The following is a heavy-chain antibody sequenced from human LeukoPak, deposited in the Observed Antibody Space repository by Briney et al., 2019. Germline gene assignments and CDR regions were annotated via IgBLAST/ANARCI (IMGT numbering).Heavy chain of an antibody. J-gene: IGHJ6*02. V-gene: IGHV1-18*01. Sequence: ASVKVSCKASGYTFTSYGISWVRQAPGQGLEWMGWISAYNSNTNYAQKLQGRVTTTTDTSTSTAYMELRSLRSDDTAVYYCARDQGDYSSQFYYYYGMDVWGQGTTVTVSS. CDR1: GYTFTSYG. CDR2: ISAYNSNT. CDR3: ARDQGDYSSQFYYYYGMDV. D-gene: IGHD4-11*01.